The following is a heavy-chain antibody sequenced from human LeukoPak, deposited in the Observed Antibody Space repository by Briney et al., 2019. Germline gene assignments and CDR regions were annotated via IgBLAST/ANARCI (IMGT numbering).Heavy chain of an antibody. V-gene: IGHV3-30*02. D-gene: IGHD3-10*01. J-gene: IGHJ4*02. Sequence: GGSLRLSCAASGFTFSSYGMHWVRQAPGKGLEWVAFIRYDGSNKYYADSVKGRFTISRDNSKNTLYLQMNSLRAEDTAVYYCARDYGSGDYYFDYWGQGTLVTVSS. CDR3: ARDYGSGDYYFDY. CDR1: GFTFSSYG. CDR2: IRYDGSNK.